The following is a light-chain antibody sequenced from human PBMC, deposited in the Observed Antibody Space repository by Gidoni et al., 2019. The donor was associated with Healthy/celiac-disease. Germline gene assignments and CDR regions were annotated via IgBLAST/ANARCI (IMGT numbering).Light chain of an antibody. Sequence: EIVFTQSPCTLSLSPGERATLSCSASQSVSSTYLAWYQQNPGQAPRLLIYGASSRATGIPDRFSGSGSGTDFTLTISRLEPEDVAVYYCQQYGSSRWTFGQGTKVEIK. J-gene: IGKJ1*01. CDR1: QSVSSTY. CDR2: GAS. V-gene: IGKV3-20*01. CDR3: QQYGSSRWT.